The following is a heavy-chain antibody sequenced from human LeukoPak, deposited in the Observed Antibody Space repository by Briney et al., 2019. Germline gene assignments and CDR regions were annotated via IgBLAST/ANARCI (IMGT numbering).Heavy chain of an antibody. CDR2: IYYSGST. J-gene: IGHJ3*02. Sequence: PSETLSLTCTVSGGSISSYYWSWIRQPPGKGLEWIGYIYYSGSTNYNPSLKSRVTISVDTSKNQFSLKLSSVTAADTAVYYCARGRWYSSGWTDAFDIWGQGTMVTVSS. CDR3: ARGRWYSSGWTDAFDI. D-gene: IGHD6-19*01. CDR1: GGSISSYY. V-gene: IGHV4-59*01.